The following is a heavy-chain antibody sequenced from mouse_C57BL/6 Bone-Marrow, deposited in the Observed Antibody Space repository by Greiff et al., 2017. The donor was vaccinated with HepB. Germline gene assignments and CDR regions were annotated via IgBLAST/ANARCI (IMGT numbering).Heavy chain of an antibody. CDR1: GYTFTSYG. CDR2: IYPRSGNT. CDR3: ARERGETFAY. J-gene: IGHJ3*01. V-gene: IGHV1-81*01. Sequence: QVHVKQSGAELARPGASVKLSCKASGYTFTSYGISWVKQRTGQGLEWIGEIYPRSGNTYYNEKFKGKATLTADKSSSTAYMELRSLTSEDSAVYFCARERGETFAYWGQGTLVTVSA.